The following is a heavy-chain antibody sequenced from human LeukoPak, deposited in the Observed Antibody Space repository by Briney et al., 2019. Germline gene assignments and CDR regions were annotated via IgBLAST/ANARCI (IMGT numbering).Heavy chain of an antibody. CDR3: ARGPAGYN. D-gene: IGHD1-1*01. CDR2: IYSGGST. V-gene: IGHV3-53*05. CDR1: GFTFSSYA. Sequence: GGSLRLSCAASGFTFSSYAMSWVRQAPGKGLEWVSVIYSGGSTDYADSVKGRFTISRDNSKNTLYLQMNSLRAEDTAVYHCARGPAGYNWGQGTLVTVSS. J-gene: IGHJ4*02.